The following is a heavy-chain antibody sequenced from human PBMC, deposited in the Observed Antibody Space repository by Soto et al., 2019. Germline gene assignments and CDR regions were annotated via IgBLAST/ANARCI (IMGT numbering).Heavy chain of an antibody. J-gene: IGHJ4*02. D-gene: IGHD3-22*01. CDR1: GFSFSTYS. Sequence: AGGSLRLSCADSGFSFSTYSMSWVRQTPGKGLEWVSAITATGDRTYYADSVTGRFTISRDNSKKTHYLQMTSLRAEDTAIYYCATMNGHSEYWGQVSPVTVSS. V-gene: IGHV3-23*01. CDR3: ATMNGHSEY. CDR2: ITATGDRT.